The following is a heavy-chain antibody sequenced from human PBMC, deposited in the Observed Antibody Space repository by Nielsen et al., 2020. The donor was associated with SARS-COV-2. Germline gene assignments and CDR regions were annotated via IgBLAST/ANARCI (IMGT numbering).Heavy chain of an antibody. Sequence: GESLKISCAASGFTFSNSEMNWVRQAPGKGLEWLSYISRSGDNIYYADSVKGRFTISRDNFKNTLFLQMNSLRVEDTAVYFCARDGWDRSTDGMDVWGQGTTVTVSS. V-gene: IGHV3-48*03. D-gene: IGHD1-26*01. CDR1: GFTFSNSE. J-gene: IGHJ6*02. CDR2: ISRSGDNI. CDR3: ARDGWDRSTDGMDV.